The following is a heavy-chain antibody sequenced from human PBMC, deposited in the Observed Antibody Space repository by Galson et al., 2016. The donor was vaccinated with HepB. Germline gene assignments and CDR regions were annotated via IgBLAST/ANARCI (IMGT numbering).Heavy chain of an antibody. CDR1: GYTFANYA. Sequence: SVKVSCKASGYTFANYAISWVRQAPGQGLEWMGWISTYNGDTKYAQKFQDRVSMTRDSSTTTVYMELRSLTSDDTAMYFCARTGRMVIYFDWFDSWGQGTLVTVSS. V-gene: IGHV1-18*01. CDR2: ISTYNGDT. D-gene: IGHD3-22*01. J-gene: IGHJ5*01. CDR3: ARTGRMVIYFDWFDS.